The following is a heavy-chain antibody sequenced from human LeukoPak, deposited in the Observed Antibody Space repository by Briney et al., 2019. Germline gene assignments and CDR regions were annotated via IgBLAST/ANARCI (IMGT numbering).Heavy chain of an antibody. J-gene: IGHJ3*02. CDR1: GFTFDDYA. CDR2: ISCNSGSI. V-gene: IGHV3-9*01. D-gene: IGHD3-10*01. Sequence: AGGSLRPSCAASGFTFDDYAMHWVRQAPGKGLEWVSGISCNSGSIGYADSVKGRFTISRDNAKNSLYLQMNSLRAEDTALYYCAKDRGISSELLWFGEVKGDAFDIWGQGTMVTVSS. CDR3: AKDRGISSELLWFGEVKGDAFDI.